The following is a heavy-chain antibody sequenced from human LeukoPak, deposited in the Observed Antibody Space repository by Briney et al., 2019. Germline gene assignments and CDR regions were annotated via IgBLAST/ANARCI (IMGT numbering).Heavy chain of an antibody. CDR1: GYTFTGYY. CDR3: ARESPETSDGTYGDY. J-gene: IGHJ4*02. Sequence: ASVKVSCKASGYTFTGYYMHWVRQAPGQGLEWMGWINPNSGGTNYAQKFQGRVTMTTDTSTSTAYMELRSLRSDDTAVYYCARESPETSDGTYGDYWGQGTLVTVSS. V-gene: IGHV1-2*02. D-gene: IGHD6-13*01. CDR2: INPNSGGT.